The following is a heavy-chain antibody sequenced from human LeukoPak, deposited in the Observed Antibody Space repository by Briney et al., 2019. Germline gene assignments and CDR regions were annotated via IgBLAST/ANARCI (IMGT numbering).Heavy chain of an antibody. CDR3: ARAADYYDSSGYFFDS. CDR2: IYSSGNT. J-gene: IGHJ4*02. Sequence: SETLSLTCSVSGVSVRSGSYYWRWIPPPAGEGLQWIGRIYSSGNTYYNPSLNSRVTISVDSSKNQFSLRLSSVTAADTAVYYCARAADYYDSSGYFFDSWGQGTLVTVSS. D-gene: IGHD3-22*01. CDR1: GVSVRSGSYY. V-gene: IGHV4-61*02.